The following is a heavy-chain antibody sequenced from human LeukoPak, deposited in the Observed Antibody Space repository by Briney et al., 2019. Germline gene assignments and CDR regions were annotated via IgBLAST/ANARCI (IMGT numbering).Heavy chain of an antibody. J-gene: IGHJ4*02. CDR3: AREPQPYYDFWSGYYSH. CDR1: GFTFSSYA. V-gene: IGHV3-23*01. D-gene: IGHD3-3*01. CDR2: ISGSGGST. Sequence: PGGSLRLSCAASGFTFSSYAMSWVRQAPGKGLEWVSAISGSGGSTYYADSVKGRFTISRDNSKNTLYLQMNSLRAEDTAVCYCAREPQPYYDFWSGYYSHWGQGTLVTVSS.